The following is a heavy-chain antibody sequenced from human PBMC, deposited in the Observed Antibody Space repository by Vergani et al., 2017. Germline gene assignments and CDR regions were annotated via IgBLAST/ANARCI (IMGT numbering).Heavy chain of an antibody. CDR1: GFTFDDYT. J-gene: IGHJ6*02. CDR3: VKDIRELDYYYYGMDV. V-gene: IGHV3-43*01. CDR2: ISWDGGST. Sequence: EVQLVESGGVVVQPGGSLRLSCAASGFTFDDYTMHWVRQAPGKGLEWVSLISWDGGSTYYADSVKGRFTISRDNSKNSLYLQMNSLRTEDTALYYCVKDIRELDYYYYGMDVWGQGTTVTVSS. D-gene: IGHD1-7*01.